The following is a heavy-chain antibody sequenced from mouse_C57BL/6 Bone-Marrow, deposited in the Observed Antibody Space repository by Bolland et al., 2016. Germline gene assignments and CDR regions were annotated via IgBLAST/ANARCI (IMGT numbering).Heavy chain of an antibody. D-gene: IGHD1-1*01. CDR2: IDPSDSYT. V-gene: IGHV1-59*01. CDR3: ASYGDAMDY. J-gene: IGHJ4*01. Sequence: IDPSDSYTNYNQKFKGKATLTVDTSSSTAYMQLSSLTSEGSAVYYCASYGDAMDYWGQGTS.